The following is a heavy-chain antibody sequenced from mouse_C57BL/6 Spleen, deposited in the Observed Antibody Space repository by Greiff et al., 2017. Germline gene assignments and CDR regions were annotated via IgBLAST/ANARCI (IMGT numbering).Heavy chain of an antibody. D-gene: IGHD2-3*01. CDR3: ARWGYDGYYFDY. J-gene: IGHJ2*01. Sequence: EVQLQQSGPELVKPGASVKMSCKASGYTFTDYNMHWVKQSHGKSLEWIGYINPNNGGTSYNQKFKGKATLTVNKSSSTAYMELRSLTSEDSAVYYCARWGYDGYYFDYWGQGTTLTVSS. V-gene: IGHV1-22*01. CDR1: GYTFTDYN. CDR2: INPNNGGT.